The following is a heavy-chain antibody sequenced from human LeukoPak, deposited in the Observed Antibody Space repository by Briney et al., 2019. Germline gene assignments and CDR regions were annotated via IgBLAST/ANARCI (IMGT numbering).Heavy chain of an antibody. V-gene: IGHV3-7*03. CDR1: GFTFSSYW. CDR2: INKDGGKK. J-gene: IGHJ4*02. Sequence: GGSLRLSCAASGFTFSSYWMSWVRQAPGKGLEWVANINKDGGKKYYVDSVKGRFTISRDNAKNSLYLQMNSLRAEDTAVYYCASGLELDYWGQGTLVTVSS. CDR3: ASGLELDY.